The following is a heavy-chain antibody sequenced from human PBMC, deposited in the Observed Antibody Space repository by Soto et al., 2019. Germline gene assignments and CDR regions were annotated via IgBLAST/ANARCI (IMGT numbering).Heavy chain of an antibody. CDR1: GFTFSSYA. Sequence: EVQLLESGGGLVQPGGSLRLSCAASGFTFSSYAMSWVRQAPGKGLEWVSAISGSGGSTYYADSVKGRFTISRDNSKNTLYLQMNSLRAEDTAVYYCAKMVRGSNTRDYYYYYGMDVWGQGTTVTVSS. D-gene: IGHD3-10*01. CDR2: ISGSGGST. V-gene: IGHV3-23*01. J-gene: IGHJ6*02. CDR3: AKMVRGSNTRDYYYYYGMDV.